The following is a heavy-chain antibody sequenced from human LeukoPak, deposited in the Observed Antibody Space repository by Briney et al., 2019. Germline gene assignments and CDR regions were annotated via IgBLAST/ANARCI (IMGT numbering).Heavy chain of an antibody. D-gene: IGHD3-3*01. CDR3: ARQWGHYDFWSGYQYYFDY. CDR1: GGSISSSSYY. J-gene: IGHJ4*02. CDR2: IYYSGST. V-gene: IGHV4-39*01. Sequence: PSETLSLTCTVSGGSISSSSYYWGWIRQPPGKGLEWIGSIYYSGSTYYNPSLKSRVTISVDTSKNQFSLKLSCVTAADTAVYYCARQWGHYDFWSGYQYYFDYWGQGTLVTVSS.